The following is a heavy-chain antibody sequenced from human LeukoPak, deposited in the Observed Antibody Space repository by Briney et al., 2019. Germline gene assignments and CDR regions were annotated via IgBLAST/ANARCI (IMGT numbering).Heavy chain of an antibody. CDR3: AAVTKIGHYFDY. V-gene: IGHV4-4*07. J-gene: IGHJ4*02. CDR2: IYTSGST. Sequence: PSETLSLTXTVSGGSISSYYWSWIRQPAGKGLEWIGRIYTSGSTNYNPSLKSRVTMSVDTSKNQFSLKLSSVTAADTAVYYCAAVTKIGHYFDYWGQGTLVTVSS. D-gene: IGHD4-17*01. CDR1: GGSISSYY.